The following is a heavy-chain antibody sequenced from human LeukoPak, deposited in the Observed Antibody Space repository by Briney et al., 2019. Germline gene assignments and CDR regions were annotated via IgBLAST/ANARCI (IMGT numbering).Heavy chain of an antibody. CDR3: ARVTYGSGSY. CDR2: ISGSGGST. J-gene: IGHJ4*02. CDR1: DLTFTSNA. Sequence: GGSLSLSCAAFDLTFTSNAMSWARKAPGKGLEWVSAISGSGGSTYYADSVKGRFTISRDNSKNTLYLQMNSLRAEDTAVYYCARVTYGSGSYWGQGTLVTVSS. D-gene: IGHD3-10*01. V-gene: IGHV3-23*01.